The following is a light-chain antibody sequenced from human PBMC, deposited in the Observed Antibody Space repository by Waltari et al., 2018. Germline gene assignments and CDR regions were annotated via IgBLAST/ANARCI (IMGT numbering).Light chain of an antibody. CDR3: ATWDDRLSDYV. V-gene: IGLV1-47*01. J-gene: IGLJ1*01. Sequence: QSVLTQPPSASGTPGPRVLIPCSGTSLNTRRNYVYWYRHPLGTAPKLLIYRNNQRPSGVPDRFSGSKSGTSSSLAISGLRSEDEADYYCATWDDRLSDYVFGTGTKVTAL. CDR1: SLNTRRNY. CDR2: RNN.